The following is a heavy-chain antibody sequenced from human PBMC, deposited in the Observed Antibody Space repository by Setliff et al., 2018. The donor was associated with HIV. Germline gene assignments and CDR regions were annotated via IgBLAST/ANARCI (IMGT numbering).Heavy chain of an antibody. V-gene: IGHV4-61*09. CDR2: IFSTGST. J-gene: IGHJ4*02. CDR1: GGSISSGTYY. Sequence: SETLSLTCSVSGGSISSGTYYWSWIRPPGGKGLEWIGHIFSTGSTNSNPSLKSRVIMSADTSKSQYSLRLTSLTAADTAMYYCARGSAVTGTLEYWGQGTLVTVSS. D-gene: IGHD6-19*01. CDR3: ARGSAVTGTLEY.